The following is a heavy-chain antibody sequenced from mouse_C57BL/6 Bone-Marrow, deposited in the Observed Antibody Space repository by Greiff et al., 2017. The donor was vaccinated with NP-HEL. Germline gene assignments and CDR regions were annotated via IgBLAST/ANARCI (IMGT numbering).Heavy chain of an antibody. V-gene: IGHV1-18*01. CDR2: INPNNGGT. J-gene: IGHJ4*01. Sequence: EVHLVESGPELVKPGASVKIPCKASGYTFTDYNMDWVKQSHGKSLEWIGDINPNNGGTIYNQKFKGKATLTVDKSSSTAYMELRSLTSEDTAVYYCARSVLYYYGSSENAMDYWGQGTSVTVSS. D-gene: IGHD1-1*01. CDR1: GYTFTDYN. CDR3: ARSVLYYYGSSENAMDY.